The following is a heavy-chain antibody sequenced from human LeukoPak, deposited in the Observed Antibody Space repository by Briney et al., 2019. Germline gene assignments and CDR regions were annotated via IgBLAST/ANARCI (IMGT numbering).Heavy chain of an antibody. CDR2: ISATDGST. J-gene: IGHJ4*02. Sequence: GGSLRLSCAASRFTFSSYAMSWVRQAPGKGLEWVSVISATDGSTYYADSVKGRFTISRDNSKNTLYLQMNSLRAEDTAVYYCAKDSTSLWELLDYWGQGTLVTVSS. V-gene: IGHV3-23*01. CDR3: AKDSTSLWELLDY. CDR1: RFTFSSYA. D-gene: IGHD1-26*01.